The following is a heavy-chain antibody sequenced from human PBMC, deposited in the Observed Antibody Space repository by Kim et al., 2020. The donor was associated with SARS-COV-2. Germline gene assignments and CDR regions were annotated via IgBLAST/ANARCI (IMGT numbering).Heavy chain of an antibody. Sequence: SRTTYARTVKGRISISRDNAKNTLYLQMKSLRAEDTAEYYCARGAWGFSCWGQGTLVTVSS. D-gene: IGHD7-27*01. CDR2: SRT. V-gene: IGHV3-74*01. CDR3: ARGAWGFSC. J-gene: IGHJ4*02.